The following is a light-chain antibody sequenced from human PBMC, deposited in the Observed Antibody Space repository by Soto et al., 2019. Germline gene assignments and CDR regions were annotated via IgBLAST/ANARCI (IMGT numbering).Light chain of an antibody. Sequence: EIVMTQSTATLSVSPGARATLSCRPSQSVSSNLAWYQQKPGQTPTLLIYVASTRATGIPARFSGSGSGTEFTLTISSLQSEDFAVYYCQQYNVWPLTFGGGTKVEFK. V-gene: IGKV3-15*01. CDR3: QQYNVWPLT. CDR1: QSVSSN. J-gene: IGKJ4*01. CDR2: VAS.